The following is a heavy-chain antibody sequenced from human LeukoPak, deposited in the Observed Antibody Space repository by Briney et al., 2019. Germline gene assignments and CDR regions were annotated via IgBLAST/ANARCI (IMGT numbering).Heavy chain of an antibody. D-gene: IGHD3-10*01. CDR1: GYTFSGYY. CDR2: INPNSGGT. CDR3: APNRGVDAFDI. V-gene: IGHV1-2*02. J-gene: IGHJ3*02. Sequence: ASVKVSCKASGYTFSGYYMHWVRQAPGQGLEWMGWINPNSGGTNYAQKFQGRVTMTRDTSISTAYMEMRRLRSDDTAVYYCAPNRGVDAFDIWGQGTMVTVSS.